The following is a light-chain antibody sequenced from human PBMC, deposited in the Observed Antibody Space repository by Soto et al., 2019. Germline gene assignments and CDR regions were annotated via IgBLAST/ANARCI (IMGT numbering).Light chain of an antibody. CDR3: QQPISFPIT. Sequence: DIQMTQSPSSVSASVGDRVTITCRASRDLSSWLAWYQQKPGKAPKLLISAASSLQSGVPSRFSGSGSGTDFTLTTRSLQPEDFATYYCQQPISFPITFGQGTRLEI. V-gene: IGKV1D-12*01. J-gene: IGKJ5*01. CDR2: AAS. CDR1: RDLSSW.